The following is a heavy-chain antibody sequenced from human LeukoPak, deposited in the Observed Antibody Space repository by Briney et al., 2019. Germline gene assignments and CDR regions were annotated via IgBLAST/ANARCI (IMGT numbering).Heavy chain of an antibody. J-gene: IGHJ4*02. CDR3: AKDHRVYDNSAFLDS. V-gene: IGHV3-30*02. CDR1: GFTFSNYG. D-gene: IGHD3-22*01. CDR2: IPFDGSNK. Sequence: GGSLRLSSAASGFTFSNYGMYSVRQAPGKRLEWVTFIPFDGSNKYYADSVKGRFTISRDNSKNTLYLQMNSLRAEDTAVYYCAKDHRVYDNSAFLDSWGQGTLVTVSS.